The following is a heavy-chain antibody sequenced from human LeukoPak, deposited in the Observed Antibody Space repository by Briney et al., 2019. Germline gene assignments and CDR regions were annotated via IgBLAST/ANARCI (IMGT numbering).Heavy chain of an antibody. CDR1: GFTFSTYW. CDR2: IKQDGSEK. V-gene: IGHV3-7*01. Sequence: PGGSLRLSCAASGFTFSTYWMSWVRQAPGKGLEWVANIKQDGSEKYYVDSVRGRFTISRDNAKNSLYLQMNSLRAEDTAVYYCARAVTTKEVFDYWGQGTLVTVSS. D-gene: IGHD4-11*01. J-gene: IGHJ4*02. CDR3: ARAVTTKEVFDY.